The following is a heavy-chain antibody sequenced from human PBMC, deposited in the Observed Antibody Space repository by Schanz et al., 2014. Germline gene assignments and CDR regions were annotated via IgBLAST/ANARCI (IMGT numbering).Heavy chain of an antibody. CDR1: GFTVSSNY. D-gene: IGHD3-22*01. CDR3: AKSYDTSGYSGFDY. V-gene: IGHV3-66*03. Sequence: EVQLVESGGGLIQPGGSLRLSCAASGFTVSSNYMSWVRQPPGKGLEWVSAISGNGGSTYFADSVKGRFTISRDNSKNTLYLQMNSLRTEDTAVYFCAKSYDTSGYSGFDYWGQGTLVTVSS. CDR2: SGNGGST. J-gene: IGHJ4*02.